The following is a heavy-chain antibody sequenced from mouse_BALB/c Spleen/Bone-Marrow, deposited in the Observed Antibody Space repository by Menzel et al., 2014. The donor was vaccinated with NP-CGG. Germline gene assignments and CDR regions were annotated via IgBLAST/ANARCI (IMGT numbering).Heavy chain of an antibody. CDR1: GYSFTTFW. CDR3: TRKLPAMDY. J-gene: IGHJ4*01. V-gene: IGHV1-5*01. CDR2: IYPGNNDT. Sequence: EVQLQQSGTVLARPGASVKMSCKASGYSFTTFWMHWVKQRPGQGLEWIGAIYPGNNDTSYNQKFKGKAKLTAVTSASTAYMELSSLTSEDSAVYYCTRKLPAMDYWGQGTSLTVSS. D-gene: IGHD1-1*01.